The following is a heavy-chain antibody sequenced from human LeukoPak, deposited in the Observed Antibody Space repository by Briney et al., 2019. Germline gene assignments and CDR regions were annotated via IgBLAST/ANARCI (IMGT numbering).Heavy chain of an antibody. J-gene: IGHJ4*02. CDR2: ISSTTTYK. CDR3: ASDGALNEGFFDY. CDR1: GFSFSSYS. Sequence: GGSLRLSCAASGFSFSSYSMNWVRQAPGKGLEWVSSISSTTTYKYYADSVKGRFTISRDNAKNSLYLQMNSLRAEDTAVYYCASDGALNEGFFDYWGQGTLVTVSS. V-gene: IGHV3-21*01. D-gene: IGHD4/OR15-4a*01.